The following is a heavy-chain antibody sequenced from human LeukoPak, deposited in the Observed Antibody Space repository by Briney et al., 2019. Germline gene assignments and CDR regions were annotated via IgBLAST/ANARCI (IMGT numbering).Heavy chain of an antibody. D-gene: IGHD6-19*01. CDR1: GFTFDDYG. V-gene: IGHV3-20*04. CDR3: ARGGWHYYGLDV. Sequence: GGSLRLSCAASGFTFDDYGMSWVRQAPGKGLEWVSGINWNGGSTGYADSVKGRFTISRDNAKNSLYLQMNSLRVEDTAVYYCARGGWHYYGLDVWGQGTTVTVSS. J-gene: IGHJ6*02. CDR2: INWNGGST.